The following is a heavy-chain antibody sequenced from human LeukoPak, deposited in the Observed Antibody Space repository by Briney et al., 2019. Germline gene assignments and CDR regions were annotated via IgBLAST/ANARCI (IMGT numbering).Heavy chain of an antibody. Sequence: GASVKVFCKASGYTFTSYDINWVRQATGQGLEWMGWMNPNSGNTGYAQKFQGRVTMTRNTSISTAYMELSSLRSEDTAVYYCVRIRSKGGSWYERPHYYFDYWGQGTLVTVSS. V-gene: IGHV1-8*01. CDR2: MNPNSGNT. CDR3: VRIRSKGGSWYERPHYYFDY. D-gene: IGHD6-13*01. J-gene: IGHJ4*02. CDR1: GYTFTSYD.